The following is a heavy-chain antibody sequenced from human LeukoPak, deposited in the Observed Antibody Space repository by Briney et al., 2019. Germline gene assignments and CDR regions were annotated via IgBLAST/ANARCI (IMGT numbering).Heavy chain of an antibody. Sequence: GGSLRLSCAASGFTFSSYSMNWVRQAPGKGLEWVSNISNTSTRSYADSVKGRFTISRDNAKNSLYLQMNSLRAEDTALYYCARGNYYYDSSGYSEDAFDIWGQGTMVTVSS. V-gene: IGHV3-48*04. D-gene: IGHD3-22*01. J-gene: IGHJ3*02. CDR1: GFTFSSYS. CDR3: ARGNYYYDSSGYSEDAFDI. CDR2: ISNTSTR.